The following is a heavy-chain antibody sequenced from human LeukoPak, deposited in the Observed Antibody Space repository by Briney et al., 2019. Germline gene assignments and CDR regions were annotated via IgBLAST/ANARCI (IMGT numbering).Heavy chain of an antibody. V-gene: IGHV4-34*01. D-gene: IGHD1-26*01. CDR1: GGSFSCYY. CDR3: ARDRRSRGFDP. Sequence: SKTLSLTCAVYGGSFSCYYWSWIRQPPGKGLEWIGEINHSGSTNYNPSLKSRVTISVDTSKNQFSLKLSSVTAADTAVYYCARDRRSRGFDPWGQGTLVTVSS. J-gene: IGHJ5*02. CDR2: INHSGST.